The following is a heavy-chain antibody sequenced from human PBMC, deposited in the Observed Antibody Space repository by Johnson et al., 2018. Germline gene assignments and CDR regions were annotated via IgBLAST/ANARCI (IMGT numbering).Heavy chain of an antibody. V-gene: IGHV3-30*03. D-gene: IGHD3-3*01. J-gene: IGHJ6*02. Sequence: QVQLVESGGGVVQPGRSXRLSCAASGFTFSSYGMHWVRQAPGQGLEWVAVISYDGSNKYYADSVKGRFTISREHSKNTLYLQMNRLRAEDTAVYYCARDLEYYDFWSGYIPLNYYYYGMDVWGQGTTVTVSS. CDR3: ARDLEYYDFWSGYIPLNYYYYGMDV. CDR2: ISYDGSNK. CDR1: GFTFSSYG.